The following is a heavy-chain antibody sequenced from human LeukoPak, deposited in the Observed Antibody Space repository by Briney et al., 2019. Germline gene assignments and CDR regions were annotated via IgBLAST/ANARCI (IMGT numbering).Heavy chain of an antibody. D-gene: IGHD3-10*01. J-gene: IGHJ6*02. CDR3: ARGRTYYYGSGSYYNQNYGMDV. CDR2: INHSGST. V-gene: IGHV4-34*01. CDR1: GGSFSGYY. Sequence: SETLSLTCAVYGGSFSGYYWSWIRQPPGKGLEWTGEINHSGSTNYNPSLKSRVTISVDTSKNQFSLKLSSVTAADTAVYYCARGRTYYYGSGSYYNQNYGMDVWGQGTTVTVSS.